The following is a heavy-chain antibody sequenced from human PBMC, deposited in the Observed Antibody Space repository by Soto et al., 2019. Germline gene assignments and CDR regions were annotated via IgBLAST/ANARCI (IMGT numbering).Heavy chain of an antibody. J-gene: IGHJ3*02. CDR1: GFFCSSYD. D-gene: IGHD2-8*02. V-gene: IGHV3-23*01. CDR2: ILVDGRT. CDR3: AKATATGGGAFDI. Sequence: PGGSLRLSCAASGFFCSSYDMSWVRQTPGKGLEWVSTILVDGRTFYVDSVKGRFTISRDSSQNTVYLQMNSLTVGDTALYYCAKATATGGGAFDICGQGTMATVSS.